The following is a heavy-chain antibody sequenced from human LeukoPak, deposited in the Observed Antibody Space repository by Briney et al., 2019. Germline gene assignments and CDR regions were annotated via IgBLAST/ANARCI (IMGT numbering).Heavy chain of an antibody. CDR1: GFTFSDYY. CDR3: ARDYCSSTSCLNWFDP. Sequence: GGSLRLSCAASGFTFSDYYMSWIRQAPGKGLEWVSYISSSGGTIYYADSVKGRFTISRDNAKNSLYLQMNSLRAEDTAVYYCARDYCSSTSCLNWFDPWGQGTLVTVSS. J-gene: IGHJ5*02. CDR2: ISSSGGTI. D-gene: IGHD2-2*01. V-gene: IGHV3-11*01.